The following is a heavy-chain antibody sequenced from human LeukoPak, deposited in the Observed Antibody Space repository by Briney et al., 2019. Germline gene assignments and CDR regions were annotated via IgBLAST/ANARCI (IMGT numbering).Heavy chain of an antibody. D-gene: IGHD2-8*01. CDR3: SRDWRNGGFHP. V-gene: IGHV3-11*01. CDR2: ISGSADRI. CDR1: GFIFSNFY. J-gene: IGHJ5*02. Sequence: GASLRLSCEASGFIFSNFYMAWIRQAPGKGLEWLSYISGSADRIVYADSVKGRFTVSRDNAKNTLFLQMNSLGAEDTAVYYCSRDWRNGGFHPWGQGTLVTVSS.